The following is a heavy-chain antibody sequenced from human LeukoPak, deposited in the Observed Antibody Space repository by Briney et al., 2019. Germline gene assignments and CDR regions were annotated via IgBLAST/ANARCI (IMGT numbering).Heavy chain of an antibody. J-gene: IGHJ6*02. V-gene: IGHV6-1*01. CDR3: ARDGGILGPKAFYALDV. CDR1: GDSVSSNSAA. Sequence: SQTLSLTCAISGDSVSSNSAAWHWIRQSPSRGLEWLGRTYYMSKWYKDYAVSVRSRVTINAGTSRNQFSLQLNSVTPEDTAVYYCARDGGILGPKAFYALDVWGQGTTVTVSS. CDR2: TYYMSKWYK. D-gene: IGHD3-3*01.